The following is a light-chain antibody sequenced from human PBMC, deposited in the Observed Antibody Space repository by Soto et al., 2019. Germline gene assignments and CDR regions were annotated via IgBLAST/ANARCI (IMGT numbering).Light chain of an antibody. CDR1: QSISSY. Sequence: DIQMTQSPSSLSASVGDRVTITCRASQSISSYLNWYQQKPGKAPKLLIYAASSLQSGVPSRFSGSGSGTDFTLTSSSLQPEDFATYYCQQSYSTSWTFGHGTKVEIK. CDR2: AAS. J-gene: IGKJ1*01. CDR3: QQSYSTSWT. V-gene: IGKV1-39*01.